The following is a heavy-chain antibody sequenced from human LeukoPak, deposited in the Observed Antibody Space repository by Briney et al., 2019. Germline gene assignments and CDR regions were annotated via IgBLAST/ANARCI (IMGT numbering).Heavy chain of an antibody. CDR1: GGSFSGYY. J-gene: IGHJ4*02. Sequence: SETLSLTCAVYGGSFSGYYWSWIRQPPGKGLGWIGEINHSGSTNYNPSLKSRVTISVDTSKNQFSLKLSSVTAADTAVYYCASFYSSGWYDYWGQGTLVTVSS. CDR2: INHSGST. D-gene: IGHD6-19*01. V-gene: IGHV4-34*01. CDR3: ASFYSSGWYDY.